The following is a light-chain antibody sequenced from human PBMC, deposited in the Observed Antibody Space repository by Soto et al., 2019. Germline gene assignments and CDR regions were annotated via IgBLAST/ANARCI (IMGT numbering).Light chain of an antibody. CDR3: QQYNKWPPYT. CDR2: GAS. J-gene: IGKJ2*01. V-gene: IGKV3-15*01. Sequence: EIVMTQSPATLSVSPGERATLSCRASQRVSRNLAWYQQKPGQAPRLLIYGASTRATGIPARFSGSGSETEFTLTISGLQSEDFAVYYCQQYNKWPPYTFGQGTKLEIK. CDR1: QRVSRN.